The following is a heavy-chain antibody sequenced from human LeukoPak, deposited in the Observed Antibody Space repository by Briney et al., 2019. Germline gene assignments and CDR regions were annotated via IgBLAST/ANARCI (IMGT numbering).Heavy chain of an antibody. CDR1: GGSISTYY. Sequence: SETLSLTCTASGGSISTYYWSWIRQPPGKGLEWMGYFYYSGSTNYNPSLKSRVTMSLDTSKNQFSLKLSSVTAADTAVYYCARDLRVGGSSGWYAFDIWGQGTMVIVSS. CDR3: ARDLRVGGSSGWYAFDI. CDR2: FYYSGST. J-gene: IGHJ3*02. V-gene: IGHV4-59*01. D-gene: IGHD6-19*01.